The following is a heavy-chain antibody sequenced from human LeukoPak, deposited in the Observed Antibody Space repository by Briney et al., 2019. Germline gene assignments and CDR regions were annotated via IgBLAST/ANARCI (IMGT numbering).Heavy chain of an antibody. CDR1: GFTFSSAW. V-gene: IGHV3-15*01. Sequence: GGSLRLSCAASGFTFSSAWMTWVRQAPGKGLEWVGRIKSKSVGGTLEYATPVRGRFTISRDDSKDTVYLQMNSLTTEDTAVYYCTTERIWGQGTQVAVSS. J-gene: IGHJ4*02. CDR3: TTERI. CDR2: IKSKSVGGTL.